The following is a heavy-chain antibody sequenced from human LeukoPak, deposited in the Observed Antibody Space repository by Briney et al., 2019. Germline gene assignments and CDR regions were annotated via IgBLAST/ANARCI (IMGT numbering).Heavy chain of an antibody. J-gene: IGHJ4*02. Sequence: SETLSLTCAVYGGSFSGYYWSWIRQPAGKELEWIGRIHTSGSALYNPSLKSRVTISVDTSKNQFSLKLSSATAADTAVYYCARGTILRGVITHPDYWGQGTLVAVSS. CDR2: IHTSGSA. CDR1: GGSFSGYY. CDR3: ARGTILRGVITHPDY. V-gene: IGHV4-59*10. D-gene: IGHD3-10*01.